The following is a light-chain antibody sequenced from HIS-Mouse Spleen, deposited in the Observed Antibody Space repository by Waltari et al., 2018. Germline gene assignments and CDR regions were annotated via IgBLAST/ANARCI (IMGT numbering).Light chain of an antibody. CDR1: SLPKTY. Sequence: SYELTQPPSVSVSPGQTARITCSGDSLPKTYASWYHQKSGQAPVLVIYEDSKRPSGIPERFSGSSSGTMATLTISGAQVEDEADYYCYSTDSSGNHRVFGGGTKLTVL. V-gene: IGLV3-10*01. J-gene: IGLJ2*01. CDR3: YSTDSSGNHRV. CDR2: EDS.